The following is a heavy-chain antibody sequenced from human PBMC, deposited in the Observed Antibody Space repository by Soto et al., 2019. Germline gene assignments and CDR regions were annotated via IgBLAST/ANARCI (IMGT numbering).Heavy chain of an antibody. D-gene: IGHD3-3*01. CDR1: GFTFSSYS. V-gene: IGHV3-21*01. CDR2: ISSSSSYI. CDR3: ARDLLGPYYDFWSGYYLSYYYGMDV. Sequence: GGSLRLSCAASGFTFSSYSMNWVRQAPGKGLEWVSSISSSSSYIYYADSVKGRFTISRDNAKNSLYLQMNSLRAEDTAVYYCARDLLGPYYDFWSGYYLSYYYGMDVWGQGTTVTVSS. J-gene: IGHJ6*02.